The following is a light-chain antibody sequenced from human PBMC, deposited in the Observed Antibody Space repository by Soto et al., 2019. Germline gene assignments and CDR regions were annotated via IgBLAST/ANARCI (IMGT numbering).Light chain of an antibody. CDR3: QQSYSPPT. V-gene: IGKV1-39*01. J-gene: IGKJ5*01. CDR1: QYISTS. CDR2: DAS. Sequence: DIQMTQSPSSLSASVGDRGTITCRASQYISTSLNWYQQKPGNAPNLLIYDASRLQSGVPSWFSGSGSGTDFTLTITRLQPEDFGTYYRQQSYSPPTFGQGTRLEIK.